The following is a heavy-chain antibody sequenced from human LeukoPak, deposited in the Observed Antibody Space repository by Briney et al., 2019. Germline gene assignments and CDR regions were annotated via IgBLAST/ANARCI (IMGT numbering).Heavy chain of an antibody. CDR3: ARETVTRAWFDP. Sequence: SQTLSLTCSVSGDSISSRDYYWSWIRQPPGKGLEWIGYIYYSGSTSYNPSLKSRVTISVDTSKNQFSLRLSSVSAADTAVYYCARETVTRAWFDPWGQGTLVTVSS. V-gene: IGHV4-30-4*08. CDR1: GDSISSRDYY. J-gene: IGHJ5*02. D-gene: IGHD4-17*01. CDR2: IYYSGST.